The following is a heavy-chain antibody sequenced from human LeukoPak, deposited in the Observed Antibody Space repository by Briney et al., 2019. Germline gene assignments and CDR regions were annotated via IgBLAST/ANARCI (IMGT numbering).Heavy chain of an antibody. CDR1: GGSFSGYY. V-gene: IGHV4-34*01. CDR2: INHSGST. J-gene: IGHJ4*02. CDR3: ARIYNSGSYYSYDY. D-gene: IGHD1-26*01. Sequence: SETLSLTRAVYGGSFSGYYWSWIRQPPGKGLEWIGEINHSGSTNYNPSLKSRVTISVDTSKNQFSLKLSSVTAADTAVYYCARIYNSGSYYSYDYWGQGTLVTVSS.